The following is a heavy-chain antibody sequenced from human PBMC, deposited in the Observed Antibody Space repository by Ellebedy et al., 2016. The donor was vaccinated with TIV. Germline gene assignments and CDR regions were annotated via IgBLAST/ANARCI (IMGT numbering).Heavy chain of an antibody. V-gene: IGHV3-7*01. CDR1: GFTFSSYW. Sequence: PGGSLRLSCAASGFTFSSYWMSWVRQAPGKGLEWVANIKQDGSEKYYVDSVKGRFTISRDNAKNSLYLQMNSLRAEDTAVYYCASVVVVVSKDAFDIWGQGTMVTVSS. CDR3: ASVVVVVSKDAFDI. CDR2: IKQDGSEK. J-gene: IGHJ3*02. D-gene: IGHD2-15*01.